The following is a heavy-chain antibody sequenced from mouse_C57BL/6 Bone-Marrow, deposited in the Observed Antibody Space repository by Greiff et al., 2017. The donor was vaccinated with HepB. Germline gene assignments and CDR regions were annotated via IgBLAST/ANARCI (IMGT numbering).Heavy chain of an antibody. CDR2: FYPGGGSI. CDR3: ATHSLLGYAVDY. V-gene: IGHV1-62-2*01. J-gene: IGHJ4*01. D-gene: IGHD2-10*01. Sequence: QVQLQQPGAELVKPGASVKLSCKASGYTFTEYSIHWVKQRPGQGLEWIGWFYPGGGSIKYNEKFKGKATLTADKSSSTVYMELSRLTSEDSAVYFCATHSLLGYAVDYWGQGTSVTVSS. CDR1: GYTFTEYS.